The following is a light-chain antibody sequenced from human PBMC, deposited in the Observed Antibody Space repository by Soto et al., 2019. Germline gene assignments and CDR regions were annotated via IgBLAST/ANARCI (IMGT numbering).Light chain of an antibody. Sequence: QSALTQPASVCGSPRQSITISCDGTRDDLGAYDYVSWYQQHPGNAPRLLVYEVTNRPSGVSDRFSGSKSGNTASLTISGLPAEDEADYYWNSYTNSPAVVFGGGT. CDR3: NSYTNSPAVV. CDR1: RDDLGAYDY. V-gene: IGLV2-14*01. CDR2: EVT. J-gene: IGLJ2*01.